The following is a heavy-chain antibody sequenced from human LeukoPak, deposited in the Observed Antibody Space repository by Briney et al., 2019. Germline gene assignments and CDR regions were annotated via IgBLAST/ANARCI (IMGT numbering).Heavy chain of an antibody. CDR1: GGSISSSSYY. CDR3: ASIASVLRFLEWLPGRFDY. CDR2: IYYSGST. D-gene: IGHD3-3*01. Sequence: SETLSLTCTVSGGSISSSSYYWGWIRQPPGKGLGWIGSIYYSGSTYYNPSLKSRVTISVDTSKNQFSLKLSSVTAADTAVYYCASIASVLRFLEWLPGRFDYWGQGTLVTVSS. V-gene: IGHV4-39*01. J-gene: IGHJ4*02.